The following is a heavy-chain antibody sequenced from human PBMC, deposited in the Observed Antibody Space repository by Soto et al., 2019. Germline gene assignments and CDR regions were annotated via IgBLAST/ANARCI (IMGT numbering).Heavy chain of an antibody. Sequence: VASVKVSCKASGYTFTGYYMHWVRQAPGQGLEWMGWINPNSGGTNYAQKFQGWVTMTRDTSISTAYMELSRLRSDDTAVYYCARGQMDYDFWGGYYYYYYGMDVWGQGTTVTVSS. CDR1: GYTFTGYY. CDR2: INPNSGGT. J-gene: IGHJ6*02. V-gene: IGHV1-2*04. CDR3: ARGQMDYDFWGGYYYYYYGMDV. D-gene: IGHD3-3*01.